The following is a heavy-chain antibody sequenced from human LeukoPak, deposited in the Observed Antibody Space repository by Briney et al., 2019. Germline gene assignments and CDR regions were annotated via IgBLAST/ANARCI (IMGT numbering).Heavy chain of an antibody. CDR3: ASFTGGDYYGRLDY. V-gene: IGHV3-33*01. Sequence: PGGSLRLSCAASGFTFSKNGMHWVRQAPGKGLEWVALIWYDGSKKYYADSVKGRFTISRDSSTLFLQMNSLRAEDTAVYYCASFTGGDYYGRLDYWGQGTLVTVSS. D-gene: IGHD2-21*02. CDR2: IWYDGSKK. CDR1: GFTFSKNG. J-gene: IGHJ4*02.